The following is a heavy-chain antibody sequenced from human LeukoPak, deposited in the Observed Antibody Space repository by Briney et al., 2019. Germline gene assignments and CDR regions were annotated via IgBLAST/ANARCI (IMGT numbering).Heavy chain of an antibody. Sequence: SETLSLTCTDSGGSIRSYYWSWIRQPPGKGLEWIAYIYYSGSTNYNPSLKSRVTISVDTSKNQFSLKLSSVTAADTAVCYCARVYYSNSYDYWYFDLWGRGTLVTVSS. D-gene: IGHD6-13*01. CDR1: GGSIRSYY. J-gene: IGHJ2*01. CDR3: ARVYYSNSYDYWYFDL. V-gene: IGHV4-59*01. CDR2: IYYSGST.